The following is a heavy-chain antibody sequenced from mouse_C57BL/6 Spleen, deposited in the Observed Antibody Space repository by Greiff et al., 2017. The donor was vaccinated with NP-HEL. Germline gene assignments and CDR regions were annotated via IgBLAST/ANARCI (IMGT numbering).Heavy chain of an antibody. J-gene: IGHJ3*01. CDR2: INPNNGGT. CDR3: ASRVRRGFAY. Sequence: EVKLQQSGPELVKPGASVKISCKASGYTFTDYYMNWVKQSHGKSLEWIGDINPNNGGTSYNQKFKGKATLTVDKSSSTAYMELRSLTSEDSAVYYCASRVRRGFAYWGQGTLVTVSA. CDR1: GYTFTDYY. D-gene: IGHD2-14*01. V-gene: IGHV1-26*01.